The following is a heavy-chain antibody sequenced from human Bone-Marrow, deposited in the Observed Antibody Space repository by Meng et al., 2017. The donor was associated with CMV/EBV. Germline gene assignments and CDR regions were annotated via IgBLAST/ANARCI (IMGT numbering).Heavy chain of an antibody. D-gene: IGHD2-2*03. J-gene: IGHJ6*02. CDR1: GFTFSSYW. Sequence: GGSLRLSCAASGFTFSSYWMSWVRQAPGKGLEWVANIKQDGSEKYYVDSVKGRFTISRDNAKTSLYLQMNSLTAEDTAVYYCARDFLGYCSSTSCLSGYYYYYGMDFWGQGTTVTGYS. CDR3: ARDFLGYCSSTSCLSGYYYYYGMDF. CDR2: IKQDGSEK. V-gene: IGHV3-7*01.